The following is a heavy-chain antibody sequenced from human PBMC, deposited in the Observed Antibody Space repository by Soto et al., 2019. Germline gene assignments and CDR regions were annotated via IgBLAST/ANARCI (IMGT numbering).Heavy chain of an antibody. Sequence: QVQLVQSGAEVKKPGASVKVSCTASGYTFTSYYMHWVRQAPGQGLEWMGIINPSGGSTSYAQKFQGRVTMTRDTSTSTVSVELSSLRSEDTAVYYCARSSGDSDGDYWGQGTLVTVSS. V-gene: IGHV1-46*01. CDR2: INPSGGST. J-gene: IGHJ4*02. CDR3: ARSSGDSDGDY. D-gene: IGHD5-18*01. CDR1: GYTFTSYY.